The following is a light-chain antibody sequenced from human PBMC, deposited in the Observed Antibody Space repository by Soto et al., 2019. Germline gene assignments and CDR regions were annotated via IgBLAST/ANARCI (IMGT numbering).Light chain of an antibody. V-gene: IGLV2-14*01. CDR3: SSYTTTSTYV. Sequence: QSALTQPASVSGSPGRSITISCTGTSSDVGGYDYVSWYQQHPGKAPKFMIYEVTNRPSGVSHRFSGSKSGNTASLTISGLQAEDEADYYCSSYTTTSTYVFGTGTKVTVL. J-gene: IGLJ1*01. CDR2: EVT. CDR1: SSDVGGYDY.